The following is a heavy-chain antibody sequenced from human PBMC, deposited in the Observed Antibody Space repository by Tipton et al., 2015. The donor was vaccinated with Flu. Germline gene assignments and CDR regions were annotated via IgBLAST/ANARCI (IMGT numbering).Heavy chain of an antibody. CDR3: ARGGRFLEDNWFDP. Sequence: TLSLTCTVSGGSISSYYWSWIRQPPGKGLEWIGYIYYSGSTNYNPSLKSRVTISVDTSKNQFSLKLSSVTAADTAVYYCARGGRFLEDNWFDPWGQGTLVTVSS. CDR2: IYYSGST. V-gene: IGHV4-59*01. D-gene: IGHD3-3*01. CDR1: GGSISSYY. J-gene: IGHJ5*02.